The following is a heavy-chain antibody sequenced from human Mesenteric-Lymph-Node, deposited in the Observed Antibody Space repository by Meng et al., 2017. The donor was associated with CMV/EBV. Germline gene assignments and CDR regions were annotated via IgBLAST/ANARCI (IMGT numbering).Heavy chain of an antibody. J-gene: IGHJ5*02. D-gene: IGHD2-2*01. V-gene: IGHV3-30*04. CDR2: IWYDGGNK. Sequence: AIQWVRQGQGKGMGWVAVIWYDGGNKIYADCVRGRFTISRDNSKNTLYLQVSSLRAEDTAVYYCAREACSSTSCYSQNNWFDPWGQGTLVTVSS. CDR3: AREACSSTSCYSQNNWFDP. CDR1: A.